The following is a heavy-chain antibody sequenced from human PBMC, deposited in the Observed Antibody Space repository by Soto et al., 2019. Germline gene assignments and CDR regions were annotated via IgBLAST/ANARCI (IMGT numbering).Heavy chain of an antibody. D-gene: IGHD2-2*01. Sequence: QVQLVESGGGVVQPGRSLRLSCAASGFSFSSYGMHWVRQAPGKGLKWVAVISYDGSNNYYADSVKGRFTISRDNSKSTLYLQMNRLRAEDTAVYYCANGVGFSNIWYLDYWGQGTLVTVSS. V-gene: IGHV3-30*18. CDR1: GFSFSSYG. CDR2: ISYDGSNN. CDR3: ANGVGFSNIWYLDY. J-gene: IGHJ4*02.